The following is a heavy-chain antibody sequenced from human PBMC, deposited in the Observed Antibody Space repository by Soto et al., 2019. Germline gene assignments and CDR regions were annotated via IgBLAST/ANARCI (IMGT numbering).Heavy chain of an antibody. CDR1: GFTFSSYW. J-gene: IGHJ4*02. V-gene: IGHV3-7*01. Sequence: GGSLRLSCAVSGFTFSSYWMTWVRQAPGKGLEWVANINQGGSEKYYVDSVKGRFTISRDNAKNSLYLQMNSLRAEDTAVYYCARVRTSVWGYWGQGGLVTASS. CDR3: ARVRTSVWGY. CDR2: INQGGSEK. D-gene: IGHD6-19*01.